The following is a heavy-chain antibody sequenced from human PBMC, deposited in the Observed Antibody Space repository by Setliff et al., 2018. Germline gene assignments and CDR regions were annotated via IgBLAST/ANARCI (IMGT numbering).Heavy chain of an antibody. J-gene: IGHJ4*02. D-gene: IGHD1-26*01. Sequence: SQTLSLTCAVSGGSITSGSYYWSWIRQPAGEGLEWIGRLHTSGTTVYNPSLKGRVAISADTSTNHFSLKLTSVTAADTAVYYCARDNTIVGATDYWGQGALVTVSS. CDR2: LHTSGTT. V-gene: IGHV4-61*02. CDR3: ARDNTIVGATDY. CDR1: GGSITSGSYY.